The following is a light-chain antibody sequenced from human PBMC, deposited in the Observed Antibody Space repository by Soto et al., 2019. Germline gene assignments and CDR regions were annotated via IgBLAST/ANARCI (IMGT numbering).Light chain of an antibody. V-gene: IGLV1-51*01. J-gene: IGLJ3*02. Sequence: QSALTQPPSVSAAPGQKVTISCSGGTSNIGNYYVAWYQQVAGTAPQHLIFDNNKRPSGRPAGCFAWTTGTTAALVIACLQTGDAAADYYATWDSSQSALLFGGGTKLTVL. CDR3: ATWDSSQSALL. CDR2: DNN. CDR1: TSNIGNYY.